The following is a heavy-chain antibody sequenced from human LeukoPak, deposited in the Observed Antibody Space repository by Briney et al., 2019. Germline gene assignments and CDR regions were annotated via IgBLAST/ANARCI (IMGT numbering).Heavy chain of an antibody. V-gene: IGHV5-51*01. Sequence: GESLKISCKGSGYSFTSYWIGWVRQMPGKGLEWMGIIYPGDSDTRYSPSLQGQVTISADKSISTAYLHWSSLKASDTAMYYCARQYSSSWYIYFDYWGQGTLVTVSS. CDR2: IYPGDSDT. D-gene: IGHD6-13*01. CDR1: GYSFTSYW. J-gene: IGHJ4*02. CDR3: ARQYSSSWYIYFDY.